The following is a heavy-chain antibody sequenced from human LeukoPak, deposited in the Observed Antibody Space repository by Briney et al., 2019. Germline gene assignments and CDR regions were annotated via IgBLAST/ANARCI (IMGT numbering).Heavy chain of an antibody. J-gene: IGHJ3*02. D-gene: IGHD3-22*01. Sequence: PSETLSLTCTVSGGSISIGGYYWSWIRQHPGKGLEWIGYIFYNGNTYYNPSLKGRLTISGDTSENQFSLKLSSVTAADTAVYYCVRNFDSYNAFDIWGQGTMVTVSS. CDR1: GGSISIGGYY. CDR3: VRNFDSYNAFDI. V-gene: IGHV4-31*03. CDR2: IFYNGNT.